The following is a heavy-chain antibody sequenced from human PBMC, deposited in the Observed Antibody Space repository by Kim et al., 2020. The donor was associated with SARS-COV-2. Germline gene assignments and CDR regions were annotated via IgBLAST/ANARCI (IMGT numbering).Heavy chain of an antibody. CDR3: ARSRPSYYYGMDL. CDR2: IWYDGSNE. J-gene: IGHJ6*02. D-gene: IGHD6-6*01. V-gene: IGHV3-33*01. Sequence: GGSLRLSCATSGFPFRSYGMHWVRQAPGKGLEWVAVIWYDGSNEYYADSVKGRFTISRDNSKNTLYLQMNSLRAEDTAVYYCARSRPSYYYGMDLWGQGTTVTVSS. CDR1: GFPFRSYG.